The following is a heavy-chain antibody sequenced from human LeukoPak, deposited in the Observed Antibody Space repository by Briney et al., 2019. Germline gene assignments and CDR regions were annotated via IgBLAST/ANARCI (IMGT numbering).Heavy chain of an antibody. CDR1: GFTFSNYA. CDR3: ARDYDWAFDY. V-gene: IGHV3-48*02. D-gene: IGHD1-1*01. CDR2: IFSSVSTI. J-gene: IGHJ4*02. Sequence: PGGSLRLSCAASGFTFSNYAMNWVRQAPGRGLEWVSHIFSSVSTIGHADSVKGRFTICRDNAKNSLYLQMNNLRDEDVGVYYCARDYDWAFDYQGLGALVTVAS.